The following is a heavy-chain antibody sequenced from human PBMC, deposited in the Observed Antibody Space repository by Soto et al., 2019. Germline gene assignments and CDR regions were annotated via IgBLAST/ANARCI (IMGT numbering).Heavy chain of an antibody. CDR2: ISGSGIST. J-gene: IGHJ2*01. V-gene: IGHV3-23*01. CDR1: GFTFRSYA. Sequence: PGGSLRRSCAACGFTFRSYAMSWVRQAPGKGLEWVSGISGSGISTHYADSVKGRFTVSRDNSKNTLYLQMNSLRAEDTAVYNCAKEPVGPDWYFDLWGRGTLVTVSS. CDR3: AKEPVGPDWYFDL.